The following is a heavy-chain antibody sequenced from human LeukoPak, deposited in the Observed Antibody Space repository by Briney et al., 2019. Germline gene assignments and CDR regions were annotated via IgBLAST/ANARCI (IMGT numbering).Heavy chain of an antibody. V-gene: IGHV4-59*08. J-gene: IGHJ4*02. Sequence: SETLSLTCTVSGGSVTDDYWSWIRRPPGKGLEWIGYIYYTGATNSIPSLKSRVTIAVDTSKNQVSLKLTSVTAADTAVYFCARHDHGALGFWGQGALVTVSS. D-gene: IGHD4-17*01. CDR2: IYYTGAT. CDR1: GGSVTDDY. CDR3: ARHDHGALGF.